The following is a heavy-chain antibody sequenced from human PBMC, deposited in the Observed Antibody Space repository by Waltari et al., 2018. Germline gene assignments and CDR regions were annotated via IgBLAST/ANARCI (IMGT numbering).Heavy chain of an antibody. CDR1: CSNFVDDA. D-gene: IGHD6-19*01. CDR3: TRGTAGWY. Sequence: EVQLVESGGGLAQPGRSLSLSCRGLCSNFVDDAISWVRQAPGKGLQWVAMIRSNFYGGTTEYDASVKGRFTVSRNDSKSIAYMQMTSLKVQDTGIYYCTRGTAGWYWGQGILVTVSS. V-gene: IGHV3-49*04. J-gene: IGHJ4*02. CDR2: IRSNFYGGTT.